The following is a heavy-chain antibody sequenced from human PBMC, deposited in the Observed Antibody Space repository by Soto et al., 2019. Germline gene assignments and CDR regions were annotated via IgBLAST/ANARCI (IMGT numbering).Heavy chain of an antibody. J-gene: IGHJ5*02. CDR1: GFTFGDYT. V-gene: IGHV3-49*03. Sequence: PGGSLRLSCTSSGFTFGDYTVSWFRQAPGKGLEWVSFIRSKAYGGTTEYAASVKGRFAISRDDSKSIAHLQMNSLKSEDTAVYYCTRPVARYDYIWGSFRPWGQGTLVTVSS. CDR2: IRSKAYGGTT. CDR3: TRPVARYDYIWGSFRP. D-gene: IGHD3-16*02.